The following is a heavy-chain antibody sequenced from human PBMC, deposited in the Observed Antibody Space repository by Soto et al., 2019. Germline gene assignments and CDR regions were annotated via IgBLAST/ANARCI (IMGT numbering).Heavy chain of an antibody. Sequence: GGSLRLACAASGVTFSSYAMSWVRQAPGKGLEWVSAISGSGGSTYYADSVKGRFTISRDNSKNTLYLQMNSLRAEDTAVYYCAKAPLEWLLQLDYWGQGTLVTVSS. CDR1: GVTFSSYA. CDR2: ISGSGGST. CDR3: AKAPLEWLLQLDY. D-gene: IGHD3-3*01. V-gene: IGHV3-23*01. J-gene: IGHJ4*02.